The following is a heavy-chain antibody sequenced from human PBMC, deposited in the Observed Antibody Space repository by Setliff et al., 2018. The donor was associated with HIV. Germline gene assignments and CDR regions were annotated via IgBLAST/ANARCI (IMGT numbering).Heavy chain of an antibody. Sequence: ASVKVSCKTSGYSFASYDINWVRQATGQGREWMGWMNPNNGNTGYAQKFHGRITMTRNTSISTAYMELSSLRSEDTAVYYCAREGNFWRVFDPWGQGTLVTVSS. CDR1: GYSFASYD. V-gene: IGHV1-8*02. D-gene: IGHD3-3*01. CDR3: AREGNFWRVFDP. J-gene: IGHJ5*02. CDR2: MNPNNGNT.